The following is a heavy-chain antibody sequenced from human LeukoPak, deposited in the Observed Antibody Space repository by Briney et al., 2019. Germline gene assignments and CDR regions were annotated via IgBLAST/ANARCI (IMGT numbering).Heavy chain of an antibody. CDR1: GYSISRDYY. V-gene: IGHV4-38-2*02. J-gene: IGHJ4*02. CDR2: LYHGGIT. Sequence: PSETLSLTCTVSGYSISRDYYWCCIRQSPGKGLEWIGSLYHGGITFYNPSLKGRLTMSADMSKNQFSLKLSSVTDADTALYYCVRDFSGSYYFDFWGQGMLVTVSS. CDR3: VRDFSGSYYFDF. D-gene: IGHD1-26*01.